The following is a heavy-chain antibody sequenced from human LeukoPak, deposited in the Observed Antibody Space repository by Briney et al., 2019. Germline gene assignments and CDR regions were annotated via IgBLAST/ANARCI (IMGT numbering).Heavy chain of an antibody. J-gene: IGHJ4*02. V-gene: IGHV3-15*01. CDR1: GFTFSNAW. D-gene: IGHD1-26*01. Sequence: TGGSLRLSCAASGFTFSNAWMSWVRQAPGRGLEWVGRIKSKTDGGTTDYAAPVKGRFTISRDDSKNTLYLQMNSLKTEDTAVYYCTTGGSGSYDVDYWGQGTLVTVSS. CDR2: IKSKTDGGTT. CDR3: TTGGSGSYDVDY.